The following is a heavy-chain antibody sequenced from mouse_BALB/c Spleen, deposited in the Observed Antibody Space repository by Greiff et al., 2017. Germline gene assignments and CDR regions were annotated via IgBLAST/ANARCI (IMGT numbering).Heavy chain of an antibody. CDR2: IDPENGNT. CDR3: ARVHYYGPFAY. V-gene: IGHV14-1*02. D-gene: IGHD1-2*01. CDR1: GFNIKDYY. Sequence: VQLQQSGAELVRPGALVKLSCKASGFNIKDYYMHWVKQRPEQGLEWIGWIDPENGNTIYDPKFQGKASITADTSSNTAYLQLSSLTSEDTAVYYCARVHYYGPFAYWGQGTLVTVSA. J-gene: IGHJ3*01.